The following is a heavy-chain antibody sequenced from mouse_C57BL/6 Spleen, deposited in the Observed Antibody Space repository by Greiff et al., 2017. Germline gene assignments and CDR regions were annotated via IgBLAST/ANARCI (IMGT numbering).Heavy chain of an antibody. Sequence: EVKLVESGGGLVKPGGSLKLSCAASGFTFSSYAMSWVRQTPEKRLEWVATISDGGSYTYYPDNVKGRFTISRDNAKNNLYLQMSHLKSEDTAMYYCARGYYDLHWGQGTLVTVSA. V-gene: IGHV5-4*03. CDR2: ISDGGSYT. D-gene: IGHD2-4*01. CDR1: GFTFSSYA. CDR3: ARGYYDLH. J-gene: IGHJ3*01.